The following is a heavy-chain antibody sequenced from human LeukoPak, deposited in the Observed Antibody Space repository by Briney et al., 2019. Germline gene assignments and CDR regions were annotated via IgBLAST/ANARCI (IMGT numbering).Heavy chain of an antibody. Sequence: GGSLRLSCAASGFTFSSYSMNWVRQPTGQGLEWVSTIETASDTYYPGSVEGRFTLSRDNAKNSLYLQMNSLTAGDTAVYYCARGPPRGKYYYMDVWGKGTTVTVSS. D-gene: IGHD1-1*01. J-gene: IGHJ6*03. CDR1: GFTFSSYS. CDR2: IETASDT. CDR3: ARGPPRGKYYYMDV. V-gene: IGHV3-13*01.